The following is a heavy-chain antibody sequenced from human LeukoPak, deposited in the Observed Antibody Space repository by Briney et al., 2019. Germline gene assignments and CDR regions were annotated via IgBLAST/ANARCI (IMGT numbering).Heavy chain of an antibody. CDR1: GFTLSDYG. CDR2: ITGRSTYI. J-gene: IGHJ4*02. V-gene: IGHV3-21*01. Sequence: GGSLRLSCAASGFTLSDYGMNWVRQAPGRGLEWVSSITGRSTYIYYADSVKGRFTISRDNANNSLFLQMNSLRAEDTAVYYCARGGGSFDYWGQGTLVSVST. CDR3: ARGGGSFDY. D-gene: IGHD3-16*01.